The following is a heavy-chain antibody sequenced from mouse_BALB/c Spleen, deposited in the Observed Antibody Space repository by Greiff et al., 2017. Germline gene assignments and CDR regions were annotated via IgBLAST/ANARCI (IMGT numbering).Heavy chain of an antibody. CDR2: IDPSDSET. J-gene: IGHJ3*01. CDR3: ARSYNVPFAY. V-gene: IGHV1-61*01. Sequence: QVQLQQPGAELVRPGTSVKLSCKASGYTFTTYWMNWVKQRPGQGLEWIGMIDPSDSETHYNQVFKDKATLTVDKSSNTAYMQLSSLTSEDSAVYYCARSYNVPFAYWGQGALVTVSA. CDR1: GYTFTTYW. D-gene: IGHD2-12*01.